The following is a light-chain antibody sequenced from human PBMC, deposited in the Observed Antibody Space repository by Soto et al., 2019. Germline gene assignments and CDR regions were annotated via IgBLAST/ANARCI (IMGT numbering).Light chain of an antibody. Sequence: EIVLTQSPGTLSLSPGERATLSFRASQSVSSSYLAWYQHKPGQAPRLLIYGVSTRTTGIPDRFTGSGSGTDFTLTISRLEPEDFAVFYCQVYGPSPPITFGQGTRLEIK. CDR2: GVS. V-gene: IGKV3-20*01. CDR1: QSVSSSY. CDR3: QVYGPSPPIT. J-gene: IGKJ5*01.